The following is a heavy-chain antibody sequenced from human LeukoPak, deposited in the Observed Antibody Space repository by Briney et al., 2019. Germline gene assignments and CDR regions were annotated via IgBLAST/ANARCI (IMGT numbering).Heavy chain of an antibody. CDR1: GFNFDAYA. Sequence: PGGSLRVSCSASGFNFDAYAMSWVRQAPGKGPEWVGFIRSQAYGAATNYAPFVQDRFTISRDDSRRIVHLQLDSLRTDDTAVYFCTRVNYYDSGSLYYGYFDCWGQGVLVTVSS. CDR2: IRSQAYGAAT. D-gene: IGHD3-22*01. CDR3: TRVNYYDSGSLYYGYFDC. J-gene: IGHJ4*02. V-gene: IGHV3-49*04.